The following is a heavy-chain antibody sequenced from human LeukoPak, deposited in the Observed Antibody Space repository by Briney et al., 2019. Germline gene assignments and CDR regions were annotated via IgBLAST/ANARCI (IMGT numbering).Heavy chain of an antibody. V-gene: IGHV4-39*07. D-gene: IGHD3-9*01. CDR1: GGSISSSSYY. CDR3: ARGKRGYYDILTGYARSRYWFDP. J-gene: IGHJ5*02. CDR2: IYYSGST. Sequence: SETLSLTCTVSGGSISSSSYYWGWIRQPPGKGLEWIGSIYYSGSTYYNPSLKSLVTISVDTSKNQFSLKLSSVTAADTAVYYCARGKRGYYDILTGYARSRYWFDPWGQGTLVTVSS.